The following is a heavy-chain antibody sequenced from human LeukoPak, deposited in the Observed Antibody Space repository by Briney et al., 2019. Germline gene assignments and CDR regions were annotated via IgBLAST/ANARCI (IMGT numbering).Heavy chain of an antibody. J-gene: IGHJ5*02. CDR3: AREYVEYGSGSRTNWFDP. D-gene: IGHD3-10*01. CDR2: INPNSGGT. Sequence: ASVKVSCKASGYTFTGYYMHWARQAPGQGLEWMGWINPNSGGTNYAQKFQGRVTMTRDTSISTAYMELSRLRSDDTAVYYCAREYVEYGSGSRTNWFDPWGQGTLVTVSS. CDR1: GYTFTGYY. V-gene: IGHV1-2*02.